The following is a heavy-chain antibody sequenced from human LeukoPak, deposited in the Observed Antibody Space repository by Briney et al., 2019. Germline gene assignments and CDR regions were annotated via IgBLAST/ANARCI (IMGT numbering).Heavy chain of an antibody. Sequence: SETLSLTCTVSGGSISSSSYYWGWIRQPPGKGLEWIGSIYYSGSTYYNPSLKSRVTISVDTSKNQFSLKLSSVTAADTAVYYCAKAAAAKDFDYWGQGTLVTVSS. CDR1: GGSISSSSYY. V-gene: IGHV4-39*07. J-gene: IGHJ4*02. D-gene: IGHD6-13*01. CDR3: AKAAAAKDFDY. CDR2: IYYSGST.